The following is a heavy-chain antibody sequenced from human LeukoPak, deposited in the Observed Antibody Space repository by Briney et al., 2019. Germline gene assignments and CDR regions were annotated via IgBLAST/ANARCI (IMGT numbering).Heavy chain of an antibody. V-gene: IGHV3-48*02. D-gene: IGHD6-19*01. CDR3: ARGLAVAFDY. CDR2: ISTSGSAV. Sequence: GESLKISCAASGFTFSAYSMNWVRQAPGKGLEWVSYISTSGSAVYYADSVKGRFTISRDNAKNSLYLQMNSLRDEDTAVYYCARGLAVAFDYWGQGTLVTVSS. CDR1: GFTFSAYS. J-gene: IGHJ4*02.